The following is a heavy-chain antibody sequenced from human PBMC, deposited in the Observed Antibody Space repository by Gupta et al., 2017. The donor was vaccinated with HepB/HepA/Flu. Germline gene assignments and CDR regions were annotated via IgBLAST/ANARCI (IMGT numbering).Heavy chain of an antibody. CDR2: IYWDDDK. CDR1: GFSLSASGVG. J-gene: IGHJ4*02. D-gene: IGHD3-22*01. CDR3: AHSQSKYYYDSSGYSKYFDY. Sequence: QITLKESGPTLVKPTQTLTLTCTFPGFSLSASGVGVGWIRQPPGKALEWLALIYWDDDKRYSPSLKSRLTITKDTSKNQVVLTMTNMDPVDTATYYCAHSQSKYYYDSSGYSKYFDYWGQGTLVTVSS. V-gene: IGHV2-5*02.